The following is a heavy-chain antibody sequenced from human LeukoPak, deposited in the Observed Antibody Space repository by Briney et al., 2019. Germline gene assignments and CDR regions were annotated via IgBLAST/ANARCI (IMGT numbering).Heavy chain of an antibody. CDR2: IYKDGST. J-gene: IGHJ4*02. CDR3: AKGPGIAVAVNFDY. V-gene: IGHV3-53*01. Sequence: PGGSLRLSCAASGFAVSNNYMTWVRQAPGKGLEWVSVIYKDGSTYYADSVKGRFTISRDNSKNTLYLQMNSLRAEDTAVYYCAKGPGIAVAVNFDYWGQGTLVTVSS. D-gene: IGHD6-19*01. CDR1: GFAVSNNY.